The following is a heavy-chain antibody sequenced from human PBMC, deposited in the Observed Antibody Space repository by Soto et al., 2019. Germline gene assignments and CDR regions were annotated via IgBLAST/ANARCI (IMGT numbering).Heavy chain of an antibody. J-gene: IGHJ6*02. CDR1: GFTFSSYG. V-gene: IGHV3-33*01. CDR2: IWYDGSNK. Sequence: GGSLRLSCAASGFTFSSYGMHWVRQAPGKGLEWVAVIWYDGSNKYYADYVKGRFTISRDNSKNTLYLQMNSLRAEDTAVYYCARGGYDILTCYYVVHSYYYYVMDVWGQGTTVTVSS. CDR3: ARGGYDILTCYYVVHSYYYYVMDV. D-gene: IGHD3-9*01.